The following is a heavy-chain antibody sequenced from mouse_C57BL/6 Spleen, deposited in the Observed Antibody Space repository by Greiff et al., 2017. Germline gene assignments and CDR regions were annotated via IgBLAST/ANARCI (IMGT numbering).Heavy chain of an antibody. CDR1: GFTFSSYA. D-gene: IGHD1-1*01. Sequence: VQLKESGGGLVKPGGSLKLSCAASGFTFSSYAMSWVRQTPEKRLEWVATISAGGSYTYYPDNVKGRFTISRDNAKNNLYLQMSHLKSEDTAMYYCARDRGTPVVATDYFDSWGQGTTLTVSS. CDR3: ARDRGTPVVATDYFDS. J-gene: IGHJ2*01. V-gene: IGHV5-4*01. CDR2: ISAGGSYT.